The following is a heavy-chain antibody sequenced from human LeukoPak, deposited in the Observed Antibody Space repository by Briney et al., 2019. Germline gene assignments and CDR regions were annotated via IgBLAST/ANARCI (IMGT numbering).Heavy chain of an antibody. CDR2: ISGSGGST. V-gene: IGHV3-23*01. Sequence: GGSLRLSCAASGFTFSSYAMSWVRQAPGKGLEWVSAISGSGGSTYYADSVKGRFTISRDNSKNTLYLQMNSLRADDTAVYYCAIDRPLRLVHDSDFDYWGQGTLVTVSS. D-gene: IGHD2-8*01. J-gene: IGHJ4*02. CDR3: AIDRPLRLVHDSDFDY. CDR1: GFTFSSYA.